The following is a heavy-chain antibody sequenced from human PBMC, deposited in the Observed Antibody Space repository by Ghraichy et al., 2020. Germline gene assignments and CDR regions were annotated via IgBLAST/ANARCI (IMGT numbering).Heavy chain of an antibody. CDR3: AKDGYYYDSSGYYDY. CDR1: GFTFSSYA. CDR2: ISGSGGST. V-gene: IGHV3-23*01. D-gene: IGHD3-22*01. Sequence: GESLNISCAASGFTFSSYAMSWVRQAPGKGLEWVSAISGSGGSTYYADSVKGRFTISRDNSKNTLYLQMNSLRAEDTAVYYCAKDGYYYDSSGYYDYWGQGTLVTVSS. J-gene: IGHJ4*02.